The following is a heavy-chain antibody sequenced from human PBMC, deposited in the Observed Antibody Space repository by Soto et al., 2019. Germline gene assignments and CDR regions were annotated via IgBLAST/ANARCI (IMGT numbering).Heavy chain of an antibody. D-gene: IGHD1-26*01. J-gene: IGHJ5*02. CDR1: GGSISSSNYY. CDR2: IYYSGST. V-gene: IGHV4-39*02. Sequence: QLQLPESGPGLVKPSETLALTCTVSGGSISSSNYYWGWIRQPPGKGLEWIGSIYYSGSTYYNPALKSRVTISVDTSKNHFSLKLSSGTAADTAVYYCATQEVGGSYVYTFDPWGQGTLVTVSS. CDR3: ATQEVGGSYVYTFDP.